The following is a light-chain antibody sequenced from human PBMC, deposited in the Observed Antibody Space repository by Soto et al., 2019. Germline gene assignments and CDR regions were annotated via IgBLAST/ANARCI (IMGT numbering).Light chain of an antibody. CDR2: DAS. CDR1: RSVDLW. CDR3: QEYNSYTGT. J-gene: IGKJ1*01. Sequence: IQMTQSPSSLSESVGARVAIHSRASRSVDLWLAWYQQKPGKAPKLLIYDASSLQSGVPSRFSGSGSGTEFTLTISSLQPDDFGTYYCQEYNSYTGTFGPGTKVDIK. V-gene: IGKV1-5*01.